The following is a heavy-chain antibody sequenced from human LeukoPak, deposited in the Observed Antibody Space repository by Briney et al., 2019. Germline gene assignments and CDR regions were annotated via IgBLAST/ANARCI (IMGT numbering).Heavy chain of an antibody. CDR1: GFTFSSYW. V-gene: IGHV3-74*01. CDR2: INTDGSST. D-gene: IGHD6-13*01. CDR3: ARDFNSRQFDY. Sequence: GGSLRLSCAASGFTFSSYWMHWVRQAPGKGLVWVSRINTDGSSTSYADSVKGRFTISRDNAKNTLYLQMNSLTAEDTAVYYCARDFNSRQFDYWGQGALVTVSS. J-gene: IGHJ4*02.